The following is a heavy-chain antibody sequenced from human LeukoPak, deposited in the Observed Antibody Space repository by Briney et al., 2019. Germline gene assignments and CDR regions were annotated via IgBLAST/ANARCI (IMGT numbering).Heavy chain of an antibody. D-gene: IGHD3-10*01. J-gene: IGHJ4*02. CDR2: INPGGDST. V-gene: IGHV1-46*01. CDR3: ARTLSGSGISY. CDR1: GYTSTSYY. Sequence: GASVKVSCKASGYTSTSYYMHWVRQAPGQGLEWMGIINPGGDSTNFAQNFQGRVTLTRDTSTSTVYMELSSLSSEDTAIYYCARTLSGSGISYWGQGTLVIVSS.